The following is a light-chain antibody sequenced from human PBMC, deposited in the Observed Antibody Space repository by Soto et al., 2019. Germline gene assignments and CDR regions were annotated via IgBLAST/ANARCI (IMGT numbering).Light chain of an antibody. CDR3: SSYAASNNFYFV. CDR2: EVT. J-gene: IGLJ3*02. V-gene: IGLV2-8*01. CDR1: SSDVGGYNY. Sequence: QSALTQPPSASGSPGQSFTISCTGTSSDVGGYNYVSWYQQYPGRAPKLMIYEVTKRPSGVPDRFSGSKSGNTASLTVSGLQAEAEDDYYCSSYAASNNFYFVFGGGTKLTVL.